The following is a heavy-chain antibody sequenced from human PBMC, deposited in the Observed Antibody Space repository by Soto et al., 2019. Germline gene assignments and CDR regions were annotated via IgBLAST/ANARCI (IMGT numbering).Heavy chain of an antibody. CDR1: GGSISSSSYY. J-gene: IGHJ6*02. Sequence: SETLSLTCTVSGGSISSSSYYWGWIRQPPGKGLEWIGSIYYSGSTYYNPSLKSRVTISVDTSKNQFSLKLSSVTAADTAVYYCARHMVYDSSPYYYYYYGMDVWGQGTTVT. CDR2: IYYSGST. V-gene: IGHV4-39*01. CDR3: ARHMVYDSSPYYYYYYGMDV. D-gene: IGHD3-22*01.